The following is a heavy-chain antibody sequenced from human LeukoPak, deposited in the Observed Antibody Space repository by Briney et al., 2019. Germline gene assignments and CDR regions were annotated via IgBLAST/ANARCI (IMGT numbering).Heavy chain of an antibody. Sequence: PGGSLRLSCAASGFTFSSYAMTWVRQVPGKGLEWVSTINGDGGSKYYADSVKGRFTISRDNAKNTLYLQMNSLRAEDTAVYYCAKGEGMYYYDSSGCYCDCFMDVWGKGTTVTVSS. CDR3: AKGEGMYYYDSSGCYCDCFMDV. J-gene: IGHJ6*03. V-gene: IGHV3-23*01. CDR2: INGDGGSK. D-gene: IGHD3-22*01. CDR1: GFTFSSYA.